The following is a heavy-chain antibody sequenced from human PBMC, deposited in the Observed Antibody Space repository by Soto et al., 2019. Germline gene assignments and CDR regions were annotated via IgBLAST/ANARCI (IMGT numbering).Heavy chain of an antibody. V-gene: IGHV3-9*01. CDR3: TKGGYDLIYDFGMDV. D-gene: IGHD5-12*01. CDR2: ISSDGDTI. Sequence: EVQLIESGGGWVQPGTSLRVSCVASGFTFHEYAIHWVRQAPGKGLEWVSGISSDGDTIAYADSVQGRFTVFRDNAKNSLYLQMNSLRAEDTALYSCTKGGYDLIYDFGMDVWGQGTTVTVAS. CDR1: GFTFHEYA. J-gene: IGHJ6*02.